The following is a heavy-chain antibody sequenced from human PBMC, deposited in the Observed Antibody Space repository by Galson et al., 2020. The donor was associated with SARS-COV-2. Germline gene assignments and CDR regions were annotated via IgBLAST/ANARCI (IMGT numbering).Heavy chain of an antibody. CDR2: FDPEDGET. D-gene: IGHD3-3*01. J-gene: IGHJ5*02. CDR3: ATGTPFGLFNWFDP. CDR1: GYTITELS. V-gene: IGHV1-24*01. Sequence: ASVKVSCKVSGYTITELSMHWVRQAPGKGLEWIGGFDPEDGETIYAQKFQGRVTMTEDTSTDPAYMELSSLRSEDTAVYYCATGTPFGLFNWFDPWGQGTLVTVSS.